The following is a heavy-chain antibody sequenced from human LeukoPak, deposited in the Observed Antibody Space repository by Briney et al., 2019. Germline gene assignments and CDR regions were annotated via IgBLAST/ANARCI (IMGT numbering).Heavy chain of an antibody. CDR2: ISAYNGNT. Sequence: ASVKVSCKASGYTFTGYYMHWVRQAPGQGLEWMGWISAYNGNTNYAQKLQGRVTMTTDTSTSTAYMELRSLRSDDTAVYYCARDLDGSSYETAWGQGTLVTVSS. CDR1: GYTFTGYY. J-gene: IGHJ5*02. D-gene: IGHD5-18*01. CDR3: ARDLDGSSYETA. V-gene: IGHV1-18*04.